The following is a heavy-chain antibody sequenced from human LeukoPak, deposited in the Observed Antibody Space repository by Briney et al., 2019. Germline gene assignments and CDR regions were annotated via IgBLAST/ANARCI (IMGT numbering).Heavy chain of an antibody. J-gene: IGHJ6*02. Sequence: GGSLRLSCAASGFTFSSYSMNWVRQAPGKGLEWVSYISSSSSTIYYADSVKGRFTISRDNAKNSLYLQMNSLRAEDTAVYYCARDPCYCSSTSRDLDYYYYYGMDVWGQGTTVTVSS. CDR1: GFTFSSYS. V-gene: IGHV3-48*04. D-gene: IGHD2-2*01. CDR2: ISSSSSTI. CDR3: ARDPCYCSSTSRDLDYYYYYGMDV.